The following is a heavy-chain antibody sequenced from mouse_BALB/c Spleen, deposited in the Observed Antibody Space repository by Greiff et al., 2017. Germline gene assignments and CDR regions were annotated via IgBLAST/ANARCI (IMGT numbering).Heavy chain of an antibody. Sequence: VMLVESGPGLVAPSQSLSITCTVSGFSLTDYGVSWIRQPPGKGLEWLGVIWGDGSTDYNSALKSRLSISKDNSKSQVFLKMNSLQTDDTARYYCARERGSRGGYAMDYWGQGTSVTVSS. CDR1: GFSLTDYG. V-gene: IGHV2-6-5*01. CDR3: ARERGSRGGYAMDY. J-gene: IGHJ4*01. D-gene: IGHD1-1*01. CDR2: IWGDGST.